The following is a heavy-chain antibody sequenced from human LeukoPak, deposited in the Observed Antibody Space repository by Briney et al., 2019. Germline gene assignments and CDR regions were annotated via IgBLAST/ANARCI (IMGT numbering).Heavy chain of an antibody. CDR3: ARGLGVPPGGRYFDL. Sequence: SQTLSLTCTVSGGSISSYYWSWIRQPPGKGLEWIGYIYTSGSTNYNPSLKSRVTISVDTSKNQFSLKLSSVTAADTAVYYCARGLGVPPGGRYFDLWGPGTLVTVSS. J-gene: IGHJ2*01. V-gene: IGHV4-4*09. CDR1: GGSISSYY. D-gene: IGHD3-16*01. CDR2: IYTSGST.